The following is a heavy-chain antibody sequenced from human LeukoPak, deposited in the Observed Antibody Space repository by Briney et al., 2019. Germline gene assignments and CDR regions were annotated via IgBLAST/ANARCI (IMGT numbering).Heavy chain of an antibody. Sequence: SGGSLRLSCTTSGFTFSSYALSWVRQAPGKGLEWVSGIRVSGSTYYPDSVTGRFTISRDNSENTLYLQMSGLRAEDTAIYYCAKGTEDTAYYFDFWGQGVLVTVSS. V-gene: IGHV3-23*01. CDR3: AKGTEDTAYYFDF. CDR2: IRVSGST. J-gene: IGHJ4*02. D-gene: IGHD7-27*01. CDR1: GFTFSSYA.